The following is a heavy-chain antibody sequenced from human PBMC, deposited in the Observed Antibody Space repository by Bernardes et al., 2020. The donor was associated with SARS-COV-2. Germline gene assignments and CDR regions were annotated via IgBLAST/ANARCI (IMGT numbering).Heavy chain of an antibody. CDR3: AGPLGGLVVPGGMDV. Sequence: SVKVSCKASGGTFSSYAISWVRQAPGQGLEWMGRIIPILGIANYAQKFQGRVTITADKSTSTAYMELSSLRSEDTAVYYCAGPLGGLVVPGGMDVWGQGTTVTVSS. V-gene: IGHV1-69*04. J-gene: IGHJ6*02. D-gene: IGHD2-2*01. CDR2: IIPILGIA. CDR1: GGTFSSYA.